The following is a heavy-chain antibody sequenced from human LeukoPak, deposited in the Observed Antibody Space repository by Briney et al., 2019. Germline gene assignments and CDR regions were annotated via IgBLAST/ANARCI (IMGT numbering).Heavy chain of an antibody. CDR2: INPKNGVT. V-gene: IGHV1-2*02. J-gene: IGHJ4*02. CDR1: GYTFTGYY. D-gene: IGHD3-3*01. Sequence: ASVTVSCKASGYTFTGYYIHWVRQAPGQGLEWMGRINPKNGVTHYAQNSQGRVTMTRDTSISTVYMELNRLRSDDTAVFYCARGIWSGYSNSYYFDYWGQGTLVTVSS. CDR3: ARGIWSGYSNSYYFDY.